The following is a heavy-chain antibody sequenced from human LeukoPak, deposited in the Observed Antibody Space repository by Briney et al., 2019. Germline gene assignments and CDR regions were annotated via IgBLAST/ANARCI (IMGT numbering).Heavy chain of an antibody. CDR3: AKSVAIYFYYGLDV. V-gene: IGHV3-23*01. CDR1: GFTFRSHA. Sequence: GSLRLSCVGSGFTFRSHAMSWVRQAPEKGLEFVSGIYENGGTTYYADSVKGRFTISRDNSKNTLFLQMDSLRAEDTAPYYCAKSVAIYFYYGLDVWGQGTTVTVSS. D-gene: IGHD3-3*01. J-gene: IGHJ6*02. CDR2: IYENGGTT.